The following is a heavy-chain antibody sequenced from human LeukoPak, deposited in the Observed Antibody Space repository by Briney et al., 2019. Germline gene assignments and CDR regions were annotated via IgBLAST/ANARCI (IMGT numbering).Heavy chain of an antibody. V-gene: IGHV3-30*02. CDR2: IRNDGSIK. D-gene: IGHD6-19*01. CDR1: GFTFSSYG. CDR3: ARDHGYSSGWYDASFDY. Sequence: GGSLRLSCAASGFTFSSYGMHWVRQAPGKGLDWVAFIRNDGSIKYYADSVKGRFTISRDNSKNTLYLQMNSLRAEDTAVYYCARDHGYSSGWYDASFDYWGQGTLVSVSS. J-gene: IGHJ4*02.